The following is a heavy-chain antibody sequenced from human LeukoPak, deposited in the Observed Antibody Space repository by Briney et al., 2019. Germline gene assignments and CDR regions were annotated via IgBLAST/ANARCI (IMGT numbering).Heavy chain of an antibody. CDR2: IIPIFGTA. CDR1: GGTFSSYT. CDR3: ARAGPLGYCTNGVCPRSNKPFDY. V-gene: IGHV1-69*05. D-gene: IGHD2-8*01. Sequence: SVKVSCKASGGTFSSYTISWVRQAPGQGLEWMGRIIPIFGTANYAQKFQGRVTITTDESTSTAYMELSSLRSEDTAVYYCARAGPLGYCTNGVCPRSNKPFDYWGQGTLVTVSS. J-gene: IGHJ4*02.